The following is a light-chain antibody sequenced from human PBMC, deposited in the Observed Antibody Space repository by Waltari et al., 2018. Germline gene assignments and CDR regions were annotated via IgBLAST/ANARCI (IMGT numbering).Light chain of an antibody. V-gene: IGKV1-9*01. CDR1: QGISGF. J-gene: IGKJ5*01. CDR2: TAS. Sequence: DIQLTQSPSFLSASVGDRVTITCRASQGISGFLAWYQQKPGKAPNLLIYTASTLQSGVPSRFSGSGSGTEFTPTISSLQPEDFATYYCQQLNSFPITFGQGTRLEIK. CDR3: QQLNSFPIT.